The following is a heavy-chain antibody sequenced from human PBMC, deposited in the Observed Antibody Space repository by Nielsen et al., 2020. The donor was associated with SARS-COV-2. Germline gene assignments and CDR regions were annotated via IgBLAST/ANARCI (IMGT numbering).Heavy chain of an antibody. CDR2: ISGSGGST. J-gene: IGHJ4*02. CDR1: GFTFSSYA. CDR3: AKTRVVPAAIRNYFDY. Sequence: GGSLRLSCAASGFTFSSYAMSWVRQAPGKGLEWVSAISGSGGSTYYADSVKGRFTISRDNSKNTLYLQMNSLRAEDTAVYYCAKTRVVPAAIRNYFDYWGQGTLVTVSS. D-gene: IGHD2-2*02. V-gene: IGHV3-23*01.